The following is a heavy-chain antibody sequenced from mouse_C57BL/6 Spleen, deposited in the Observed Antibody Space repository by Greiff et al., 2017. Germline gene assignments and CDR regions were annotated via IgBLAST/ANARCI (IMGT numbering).Heavy chain of an antibody. CDR1: GFSLTSYG. J-gene: IGHJ3*01. CDR2: IWRGGST. CDR3: AKNEDYGSPLFAY. V-gene: IGHV2-5*01. Sequence: QVQLQQSGPGLVQPSQSLSITCTVSGFSLTSYGVHWVRQSPGKGLEWLGVIWRGGSTDYNAAFMSRLSITKDNSKSQVFFKMNSLQADDTAIYYCAKNEDYGSPLFAYWGQGTLVTVSA. D-gene: IGHD1-1*01.